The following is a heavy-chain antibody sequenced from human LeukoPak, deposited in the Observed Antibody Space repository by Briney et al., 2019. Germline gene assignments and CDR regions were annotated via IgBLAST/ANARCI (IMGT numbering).Heavy chain of an antibody. CDR3: ARDEGYDFWSGYLGQDAFDI. D-gene: IGHD3-3*01. CDR1: GGSISSYY. J-gene: IGHJ3*02. Sequence: PSETLSLTCTVSGGSISSYYWSWIRQPAGKGLEWIGRIYTSGSTNYNPSLKSRVTMSVDTSKNQFSLKLSPVTAADTAVYYCARDEGYDFWSGYLGQDAFDIWGQGTMVTVSS. CDR2: IYTSGST. V-gene: IGHV4-4*07.